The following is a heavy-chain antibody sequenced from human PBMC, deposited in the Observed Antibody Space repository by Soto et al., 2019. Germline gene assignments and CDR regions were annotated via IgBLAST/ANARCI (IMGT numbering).Heavy chain of an antibody. J-gene: IGHJ4*02. Sequence: SETLSLTCTVSCDSISSVDYYWSWVRQSPGKGLEWIGCIYYSGTTYYNPSLETRLTMSVDTSKNQFSLRLSSVTAADTAMYFCARDFKRYSSSPGPPEYCGQGTLVTVSS. V-gene: IGHV4-30-4*01. CDR1: CDSISSVDYY. CDR2: IYYSGTT. D-gene: IGHD6-6*01. CDR3: ARDFKRYSSSPGPPEY.